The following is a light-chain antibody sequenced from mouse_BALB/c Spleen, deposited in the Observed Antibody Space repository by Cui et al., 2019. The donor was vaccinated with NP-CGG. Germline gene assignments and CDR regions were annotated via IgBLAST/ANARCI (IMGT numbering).Light chain of an antibody. J-gene: IGLJ1*01. Sequence: HAVVTPASALTTSPGETVTLTCRSSTGAVTTSNYANWVQEKPDHLFTGLIGGTNNRPPGVPARFSGSLIGDKAALTITGAQTEDEAIYFCALWYSNHWVFGGGTKLTVL. V-gene: IGLV1*01. CDR1: TGAVTTSNY. CDR2: GTN. CDR3: ALWYSNHWV.